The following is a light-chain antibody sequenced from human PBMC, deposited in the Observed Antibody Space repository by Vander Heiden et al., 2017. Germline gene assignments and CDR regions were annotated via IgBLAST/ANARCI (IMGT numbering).Light chain of an antibody. Sequence: VLTQSPATLSASPGERATLSCRASQSVGSNLLWYQRKPGQAPRLLISCASTRVTGIPARFSGSGSGTEFTLTISSLQSEDFAVYYCQQYNNWPWTFGQGTKVEIK. CDR3: QQYNNWPWT. V-gene: IGKV3-15*01. CDR1: QSVGSN. CDR2: CAS. J-gene: IGKJ1*01.